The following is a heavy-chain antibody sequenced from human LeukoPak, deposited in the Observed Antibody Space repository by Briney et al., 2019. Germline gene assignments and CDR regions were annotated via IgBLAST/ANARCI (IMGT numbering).Heavy chain of an antibody. CDR2: ISWNSGSI. CDR1: GFTFDDYA. D-gene: IGHD1-1*01. Sequence: GGSLRLSCAASGFTFDDYAMHWVRQAPGKGLEWVSGISWNSGSIGYADSVKGRFTISRDNAKNSLYLQMNSLRAEDTALYYCAKDMDWNEGYFDYWGQGTLVTVSS. CDR3: AKDMDWNEGYFDY. V-gene: IGHV3-9*01. J-gene: IGHJ4*02.